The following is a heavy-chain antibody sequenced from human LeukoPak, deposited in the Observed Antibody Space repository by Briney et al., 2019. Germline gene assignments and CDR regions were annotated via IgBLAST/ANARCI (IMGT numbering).Heavy chain of an antibody. CDR2: IYPGDSDT. CDR3: ARLERHGTYYYDSSGYYGGAFDI. D-gene: IGHD3-22*01. CDR1: GYSFTSYW. J-gene: IGHJ3*02. Sequence: GESLKISCKGSGYSFTSYWIGWVRQMPGKGLEWMGIIYPGDSDTRYSPSFQGQVTISADKSISTAYLQWSSLKASDTAMYYCARLERHGTYYYDSSGYYGGAFDIWGQGTMVTVSS. V-gene: IGHV5-51*01.